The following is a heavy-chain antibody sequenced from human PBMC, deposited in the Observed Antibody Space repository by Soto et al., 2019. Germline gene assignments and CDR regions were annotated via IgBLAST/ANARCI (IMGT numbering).Heavy chain of an antibody. D-gene: IGHD3-22*01. J-gene: IGHJ6*02. Sequence: QVQLVQSGAEVKKPGASVKVSCKASGYTFTSYYMHWVRQAPGQGLEWMGIINPSGGSTSYAQKFQGRVTMTRDTSTSTVYMELSSLRSEDTAVYYCAREVAHSSGYYYSNYYYYGMDVWGQGTTVTVSS. CDR3: AREVAHSSGYYYSNYYYYGMDV. V-gene: IGHV1-46*01. CDR2: INPSGGST. CDR1: GYTFTSYY.